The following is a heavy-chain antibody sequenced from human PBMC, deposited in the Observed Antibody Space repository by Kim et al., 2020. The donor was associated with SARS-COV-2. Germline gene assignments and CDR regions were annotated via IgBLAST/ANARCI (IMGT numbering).Heavy chain of an antibody. D-gene: IGHD6-13*01. CDR1: GYTLTELS. Sequence: ASVKVSCKVSGYTLTELSMHWVRQAPGKGLEWMGGFDPEDGETIYAQKFQGRVTMTEDTSTDTAYMELSSLRSEDTAVYYCATRGQYSSTVFDAFDIWGQGKMVTVSS. CDR3: ATRGQYSSTVFDAFDI. J-gene: IGHJ3*02. CDR2: FDPEDGET. V-gene: IGHV1-24*01.